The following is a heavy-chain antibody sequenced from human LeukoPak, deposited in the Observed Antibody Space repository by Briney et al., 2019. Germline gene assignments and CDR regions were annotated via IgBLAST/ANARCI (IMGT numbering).Heavy chain of an antibody. CDR3: ARKGPEHLPTYFDH. CDR1: GDSISFY. J-gene: IGHJ4*02. CDR2: IWPSGST. D-gene: IGHD2-21*01. V-gene: IGHV4-4*08. Sequence: SETLSLTCTVSGDSISFYWSWIRQSPGKGLEWIGYIWPSGSTNYNPSLSGRVAISLDKSRNHFTLMVTAVTAADTAFYYCARKGPEHLPTYFDHWGRGILVTVSS.